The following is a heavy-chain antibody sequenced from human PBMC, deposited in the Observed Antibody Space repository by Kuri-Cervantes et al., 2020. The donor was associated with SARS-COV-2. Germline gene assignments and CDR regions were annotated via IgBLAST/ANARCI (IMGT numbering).Heavy chain of an antibody. D-gene: IGHD6-6*01. J-gene: IGHJ6*03. V-gene: IGHV3-30-3*01. CDR2: ISYDGSNK. Sequence: GESLKISCAASGFTFSSYAMHWVRQAPGKGLEWVAVISYDGSNKYYADSVKGRFTISRDNSKNTLYLQMNSLGAEDTAVYYCASARNYYYMDVWGKGTTVTVSS. CDR3: ASARNYYYMDV. CDR1: GFTFSSYA.